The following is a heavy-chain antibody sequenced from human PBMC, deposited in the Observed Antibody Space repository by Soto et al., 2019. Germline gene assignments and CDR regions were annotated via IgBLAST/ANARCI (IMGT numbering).Heavy chain of an antibody. J-gene: IGHJ5*02. V-gene: IGHV1-24*01. D-gene: IGHD3-22*01. Sequence: ASVKVSCKVSGYTLTELSMHWVRQAPGKGLEWMGGFDPEDGETIYAQKFQGRVTMTEDTPTDTAYMELSSLRSEDTAVYYCATALKYDYYDSSQSLSWGQGTLVTVSS. CDR2: FDPEDGET. CDR1: GYTLTELS. CDR3: ATALKYDYYDSSQSLS.